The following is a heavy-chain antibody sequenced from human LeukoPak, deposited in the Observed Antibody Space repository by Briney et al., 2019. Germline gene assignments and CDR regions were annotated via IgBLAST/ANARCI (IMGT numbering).Heavy chain of an antibody. Sequence: RGESLKISCKGSGYTFTSYWIGWVRQMPGKGLEWMGIIYPADAETRYSPSFQGQVTISADKSTSTAYLQWNSLRASDTAMYYCARLTGSCSGGSCYSLDYWGQGTLVTVSS. CDR3: ARLTGSCSGGSCYSLDY. CDR2: IYPADAET. J-gene: IGHJ4*02. V-gene: IGHV5-51*01. D-gene: IGHD2-15*01. CDR1: GYTFTSYW.